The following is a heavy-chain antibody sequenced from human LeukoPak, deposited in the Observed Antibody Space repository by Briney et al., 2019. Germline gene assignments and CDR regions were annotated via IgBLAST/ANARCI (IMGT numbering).Heavy chain of an antibody. CDR1: GFTFSSYW. J-gene: IGHJ4*02. D-gene: IGHD6-6*01. CDR3: AREEASSAAIDH. Sequence: GGSLRLSCAASGFTFSSYWMHWVREAPGKGLVWVSRISTDGRTTSYADSVRGRFTISRDNAKNTLYLQMNSLRAEDTAVYYCAREEASSAAIDHWGQGTLVTVSS. CDR2: ISTDGRTT. V-gene: IGHV3-74*01.